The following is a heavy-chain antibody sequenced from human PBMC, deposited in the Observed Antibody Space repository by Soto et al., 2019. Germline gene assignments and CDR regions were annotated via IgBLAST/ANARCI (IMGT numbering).Heavy chain of an antibody. CDR3: ARDQLSSGLYVWFDP. CDR2: SYYDGSS. J-gene: IGHJ5*02. Sequence: HVQLQESGPGLVKPSETLSLTCTVSGGSISTYYWSWIRQPPGKGLEWIGYSYYDGSSIYNPSLRSRVTISVDTSKNQFSLILSSVPSADTAVYYCARDQLSSGLYVWFDPWGQGTLVTVSS. CDR1: GGSISTYY. D-gene: IGHD6-25*01. V-gene: IGHV4-59*01.